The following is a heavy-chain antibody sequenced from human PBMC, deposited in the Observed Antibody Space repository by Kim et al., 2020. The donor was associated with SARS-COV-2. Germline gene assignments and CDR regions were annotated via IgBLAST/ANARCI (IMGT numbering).Heavy chain of an antibody. Sequence: ASVKVSCKASGYTFTSYAMNWVRQAPGQGLEWMGWINTNTGNPTYAQGFTGRFVFSLDTSVSTAYLQISSLKAEDTAVYYCARDIRWELRRVNWFDPWGQGTLVTVSS. CDR3: ARDIRWELRRVNWFDP. D-gene: IGHD1-26*01. J-gene: IGHJ5*02. CDR1: GYTFTSYA. V-gene: IGHV7-4-1*02. CDR2: INTNTGNP.